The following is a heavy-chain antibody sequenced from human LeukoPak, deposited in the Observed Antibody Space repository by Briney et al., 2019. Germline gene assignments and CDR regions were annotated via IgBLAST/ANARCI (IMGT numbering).Heavy chain of an antibody. CDR3: AKGYSYGYGTYYFDY. Sequence: GGSLRLSCAASGFTFSNYVMSWVRQAPGKGLEWVPAISGSGGNTYYADSVKGRFTISRDNSKNTLYLQMNSLRAEDTAVYYCAKGYSYGYGTYYFDYWGQGTLVTVSS. J-gene: IGHJ4*02. V-gene: IGHV3-23*01. D-gene: IGHD5-18*01. CDR2: ISGSGGNT. CDR1: GFTFSNYV.